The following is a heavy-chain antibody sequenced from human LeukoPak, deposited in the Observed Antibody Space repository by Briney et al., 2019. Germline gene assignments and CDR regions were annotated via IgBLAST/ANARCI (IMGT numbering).Heavy chain of an antibody. Sequence: GGSLRLSCVPSGFDVSSNYMSWVRQAPGKGRDWVSFLYRDGTTYYAESVKGRFTISRDSSKSTLYLQMNSLTVEDTALYYCARVGYYGDYALALDHWGQGTLVSVSS. D-gene: IGHD4-17*01. CDR2: LYRDGTT. J-gene: IGHJ4*02. CDR3: ARVGYYGDYALALDH. V-gene: IGHV3-53*01. CDR1: GFDVSSNY.